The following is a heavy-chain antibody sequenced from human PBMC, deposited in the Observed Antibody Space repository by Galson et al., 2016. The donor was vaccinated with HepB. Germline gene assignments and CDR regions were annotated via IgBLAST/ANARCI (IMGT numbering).Heavy chain of an antibody. V-gene: IGHV3-23*01. CDR1: GFSFRSYG. Sequence: SLRLSCAASGFSFRSYGMSWVRQAPGKGLEWVSAISPSGETAYYADSVKGRFAFSRDNSKNTLFLQSNSMRVEDTAVYYFARNQFTSNWNDGYYYTMDFWGQGTTVTVSS. CDR3: ARNQFTSNWNDGYYYTMDF. D-gene: IGHD1-1*01. J-gene: IGHJ6*01. CDR2: ISPSGETA.